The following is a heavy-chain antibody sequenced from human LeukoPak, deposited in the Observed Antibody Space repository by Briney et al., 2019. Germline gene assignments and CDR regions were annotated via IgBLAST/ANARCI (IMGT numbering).Heavy chain of an antibody. CDR2: IDDGGSTT. CDR1: GFTFSNYA. Sequence: GGSLRLSCAASGFTFSNYAMNWVRQAPGKGLEWVSFIDDGGSTTFYADSVKGRFTVSRDNAKDSLYLQMNSLRAEDTAVYYCARSGGGWYTVQWYYYYYMDVWGKGTTVTVSS. J-gene: IGHJ6*03. D-gene: IGHD6-19*01. CDR3: ARSGGGWYTVQWYYYYYMDV. V-gene: IGHV3-48*03.